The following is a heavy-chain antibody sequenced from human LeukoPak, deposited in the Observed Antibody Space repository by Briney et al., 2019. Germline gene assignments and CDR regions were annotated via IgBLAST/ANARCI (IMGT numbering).Heavy chain of an antibody. D-gene: IGHD2-15*01. CDR3: AKAIQSAGYCSGGSCYSGVDY. V-gene: IGHV3-23*01. CDR1: GFTFSSYA. CDR2: ISGSGGST. Sequence: GGSLRLSCAASGFTFSSYAMSWVRQAPGKGLEWVSAISGSGGSTYYADSVKGRFTISRDNSKNTLYLQMNSLRAEDTAVYYCAKAIQSAGYCSGGSCYSGVDYWGQGTLVTVSS. J-gene: IGHJ4*02.